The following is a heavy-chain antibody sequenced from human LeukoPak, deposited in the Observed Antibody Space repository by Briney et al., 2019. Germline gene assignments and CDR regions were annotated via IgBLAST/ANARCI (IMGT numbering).Heavy chain of an antibody. CDR3: AREGAGGPTLDY. D-gene: IGHD3-10*01. V-gene: IGHV1-8*03. J-gene: IGHJ4*02. CDR2: MNPNSGNT. Sequence: ASVKVSCKASGYTFTSYDINWVRQATGQGLEWMGWMNPNSGNTGYAQKFQGRVTITRNTSISTAYMELSSLRSDDTAVYYCAREGAGGPTLDYWGQGTLVTVSS. CDR1: GYTFTSYD.